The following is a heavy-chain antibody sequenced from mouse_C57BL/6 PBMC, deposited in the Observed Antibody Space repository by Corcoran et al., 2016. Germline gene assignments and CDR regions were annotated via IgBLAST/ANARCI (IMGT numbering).Heavy chain of an antibody. D-gene: IGHD2-5*01. CDR2: INPNNGGT. J-gene: IGHJ4*01. CDR1: GYTFTDYY. Sequence: EVQLQQSGPELVKPEASVKISCKASGYTFTDYYMNWVKQSHGKSLEWIGDINPNNGGTSYNQKFKGKATLTVDKSTRTAYMELRSLTSEDSAVYYCGRRGRGYSNYSMDYWGQGTSVTVSS. CDR3: GRRGRGYSNYSMDY. V-gene: IGHV1-26*01.